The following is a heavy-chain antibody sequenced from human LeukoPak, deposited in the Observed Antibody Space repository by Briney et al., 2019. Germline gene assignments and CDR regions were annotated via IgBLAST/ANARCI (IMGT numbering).Heavy chain of an antibody. V-gene: IGHV3-30*02. D-gene: IGHD3-10*01. Sequence: PGESLKISCAASGFTFSSYGMHWVRQAPGKGLEWVAFIRYDGSNKYYADSVKGRFTISRDNSKNTLYLQMNSLRAEDTAVYYCAKTDVWFGHYYYFDYWGQGTLVTVSS. CDR2: IRYDGSNK. CDR1: GFTFSSYG. CDR3: AKTDVWFGHYYYFDY. J-gene: IGHJ4*02.